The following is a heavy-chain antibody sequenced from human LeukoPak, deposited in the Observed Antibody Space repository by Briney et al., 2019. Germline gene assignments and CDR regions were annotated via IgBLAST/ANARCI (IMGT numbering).Heavy chain of an antibody. CDR3: AKDREIQLWLLNDNWFDP. V-gene: IGHV3-33*06. D-gene: IGHD5-18*01. CDR2: IWNDGTDK. Sequence: GGSLRLSCATSGFTFSHYGMHWVRQAPGKGLEWVAVIWNDGTDKYYGDSVKGRFTISRDNSKNTVYLQMNSLRVEDTAVYYCAKDREIQLWLLNDNWFDPWGQGTLVTVSS. CDR1: GFTFSHYG. J-gene: IGHJ5*02.